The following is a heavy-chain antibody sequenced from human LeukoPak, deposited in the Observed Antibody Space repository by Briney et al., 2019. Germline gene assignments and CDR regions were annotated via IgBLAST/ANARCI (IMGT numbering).Heavy chain of an antibody. D-gene: IGHD2-15*01. CDR1: GGSISKYY. Sequence: PSETLSLTCTVSGGSISKYYCSWIRQPTGKGLEWIAYIYYTGSTYYNPSLKRRVTMSVDTSKNQFSLSLSSVTAADTAVYYCARHISGGATLDWGQGTLVTVSS. CDR3: ARHISGGATLD. CDR2: IYYTGST. V-gene: IGHV4-59*08. J-gene: IGHJ4*02.